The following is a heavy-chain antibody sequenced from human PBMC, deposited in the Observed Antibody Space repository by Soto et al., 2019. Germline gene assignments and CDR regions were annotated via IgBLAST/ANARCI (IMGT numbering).Heavy chain of an antibody. D-gene: IGHD6-19*01. CDR3: AKDGGKVAGRGSWFDP. Sequence: GASVKVSCKASGYTFTNYYMNWVRQAPGQGLQWMGVINPRGGTTRYAQKFQGRVTMTMDTSTSTVYMELSSLTSDDTAVYYCAKDGGKVAGRGSWFDPWGPGTLVTVSS. CDR1: GYTFTNYY. J-gene: IGHJ5*02. V-gene: IGHV1-46*01. CDR2: INPRGGTT.